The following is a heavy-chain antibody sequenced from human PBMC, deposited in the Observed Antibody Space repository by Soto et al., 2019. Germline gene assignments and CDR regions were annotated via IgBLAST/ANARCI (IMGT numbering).Heavy chain of an antibody. Sequence: SVKVSCKASGGTFSSYAISWVRQAPGQGLEWMGGIIPILGTANYAQKFQGRVTITADESTSTAYMELSSLRSEDTAVYYCASASTTVTTDYYGMDVWGQGTTVTVSS. J-gene: IGHJ6*02. CDR3: ASASTTVTTDYYGMDV. CDR2: IIPILGTA. CDR1: GGTFSSYA. D-gene: IGHD4-17*01. V-gene: IGHV1-69*13.